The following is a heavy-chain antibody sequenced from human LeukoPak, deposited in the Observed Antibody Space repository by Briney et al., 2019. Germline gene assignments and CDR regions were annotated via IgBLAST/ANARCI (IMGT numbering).Heavy chain of an antibody. V-gene: IGHV4-59*08. CDR2: IYYSGST. D-gene: IGHD6-13*01. J-gene: IGHJ3*02. CDR1: GGSIISYC. Sequence: PSETLCLTCTVSGGSIISYCWSWIRQPPGKELEWIGYIYYSGSTNYNPSLKSRVTISVDTSKNQFSLKLSSVTAADTAVYYCARQVWQQLGPGAFDIWGQGTMVTVSS. CDR3: ARQVWQQLGPGAFDI.